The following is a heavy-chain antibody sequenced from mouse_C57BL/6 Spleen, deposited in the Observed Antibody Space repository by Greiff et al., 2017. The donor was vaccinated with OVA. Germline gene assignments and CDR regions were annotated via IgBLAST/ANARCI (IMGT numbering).Heavy chain of an antibody. J-gene: IGHJ3*01. V-gene: IGHV1-53*01. CDR2: LNPSNGGT. CDR3: AIDGLRRPFAY. Sequence: QVQLQQPGTELVKPGASVKLSCKASGYNFTSYWMHWVKQRPGQGLEWIGNLNPSNGGTTYNEKFTSKATLTVDKSSSTAYMQLSSLTSEDSAVYYWAIDGLRRPFAYWGQGTLVTVSA. D-gene: IGHD2-4*01. CDR1: GYNFTSYW.